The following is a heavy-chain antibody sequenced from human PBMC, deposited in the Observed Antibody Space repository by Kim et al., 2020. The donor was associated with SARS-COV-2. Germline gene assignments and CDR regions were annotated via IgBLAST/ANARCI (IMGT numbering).Heavy chain of an antibody. D-gene: IGHD4-17*01. CDR1: GFTFSSYD. Sequence: GGSLRLSCAASGFTFSSYDMHWVRQATGKGLEWVSAIGTAGDTYYPGSVKGRFTISRENAKNSLYLQMNSLRAGDTAVYYCARDPSPYLDYGDYPPLWYFDLWGRGTLVTVSS. CDR2: IGTAGDT. CDR3: ARDPSPYLDYGDYPPLWYFDL. V-gene: IGHV3-13*01. J-gene: IGHJ2*01.